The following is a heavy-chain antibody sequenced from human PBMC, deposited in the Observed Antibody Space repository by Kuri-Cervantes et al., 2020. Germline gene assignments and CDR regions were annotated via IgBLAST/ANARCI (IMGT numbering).Heavy chain of an antibody. D-gene: IGHD5-12*01. CDR3: ATHYELVDIVATTGFDY. CDR2: INHSGST. J-gene: IGHJ4*02. Sequence: SETLSLTCTVSGGSISSYYWSWIRQPPGKGLEWIGEINHSGSTNYNPSLKSRVTISVDTSKNQFSLKLSSVTAADTAVYYCATHYELVDIVATTGFDYWGQGTLVTVSS. CDR1: GGSISSYY. V-gene: IGHV4-34*01.